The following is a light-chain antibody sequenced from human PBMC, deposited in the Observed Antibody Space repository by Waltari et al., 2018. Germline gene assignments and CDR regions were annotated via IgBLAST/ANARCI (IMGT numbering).Light chain of an antibody. V-gene: IGKV3-15*01. CDR3: QQYNYWRT. CDR2: GAS. CDR1: QSVSNK. Sequence: EIVMTQSPATLSVSPGERATLSCRASQSVSNKLAWYQQKPGQAPRLLIYGASTRATGIPARFSGSGSGTEFTLTISSLQSEDFAVYYCQQYNYWRTFGPGTKVDIK. J-gene: IGKJ3*01.